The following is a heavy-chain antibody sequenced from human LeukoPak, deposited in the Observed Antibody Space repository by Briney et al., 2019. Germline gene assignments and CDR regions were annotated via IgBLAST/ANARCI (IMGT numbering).Heavy chain of an antibody. J-gene: IGHJ4*02. CDR2: IYADGGR. Sequence: GGSLRLSCAASGFSVSGNYMNWVRQAPGKGLEWVSVIYADGGRYYADSVKGRFTISRDNSKNTLYLQMNSLRAEDTAVYYCARLAENDFWSGYYGDWGQGTLVTVSS. CDR1: GFSVSGNY. D-gene: IGHD3-3*01. V-gene: IGHV3-66*02. CDR3: ARLAENDFWSGYYGD.